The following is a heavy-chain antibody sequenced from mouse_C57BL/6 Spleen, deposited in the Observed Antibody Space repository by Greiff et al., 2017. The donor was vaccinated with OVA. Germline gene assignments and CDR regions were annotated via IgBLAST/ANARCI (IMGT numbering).Heavy chain of an antibody. CDR1: GYTFTSYW. Sequence: QVQLQPGAELVKPGASVKLSCKASGYTFTSYWMQWVKQRPGQGLEWIGEIDPSDSYTNYNQKFKGKATLTVDTSSSTAYMQLSSLTSEDSAVYYCARRELGRGFAYWGQGTLVTVSA. CDR3: ARRELGRGFAY. J-gene: IGHJ3*01. CDR2: IDPSDSYT. V-gene: IGHV1-50*01. D-gene: IGHD4-1*01.